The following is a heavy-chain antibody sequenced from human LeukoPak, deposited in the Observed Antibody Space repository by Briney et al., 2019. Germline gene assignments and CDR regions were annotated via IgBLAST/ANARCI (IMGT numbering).Heavy chain of an antibody. J-gene: IGHJ4*02. CDR3: ARRQEMATEGLDY. V-gene: IGHV5-51*01. CDR2: IYPGDSDT. D-gene: IGHD5-24*01. Sequence: GESLKISCKGSGYSFTSYWIGWVRQMPGKGLEWMGIIYPGDSDTRYSPSFQGQVTISADKSISTAYLQWSSLKASDTAMYHCARRQEMATEGLDYWGQGTLVTVSS. CDR1: GYSFTSYW.